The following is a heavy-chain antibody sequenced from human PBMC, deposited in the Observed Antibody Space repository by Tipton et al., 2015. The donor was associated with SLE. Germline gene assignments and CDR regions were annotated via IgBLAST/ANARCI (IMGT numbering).Heavy chain of an antibody. CDR1: GFTFSNYW. CDR2: INSDGSST. V-gene: IGHV3-74*01. Sequence: SLRLSCAASGFTFSNYWMNWVRQGPGKGLVWVSRINSDGSSTKYADSVKGRFTISRDNAKNSLYLQMNSLRTEDTAVYYCARDSRVPLTGSDCWGQGTLVTVSS. CDR3: ARDSRVPLTGSDC. D-gene: IGHD1-20*01. J-gene: IGHJ4*02.